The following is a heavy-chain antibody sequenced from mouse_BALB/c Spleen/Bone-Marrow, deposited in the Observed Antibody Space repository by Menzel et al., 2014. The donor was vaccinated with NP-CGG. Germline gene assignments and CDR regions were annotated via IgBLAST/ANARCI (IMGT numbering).Heavy chain of an antibody. CDR2: IYPSDSYT. D-gene: IGHD1-1*01. CDR1: GYTFTSYW. V-gene: IGHV1-69*02. CDR3: TRGDFYGSRLIAY. Sequence: SGAELVRPGASVKLSCKASGYTFTSYWINWVKQRPGQGLQWIGNIYPSDSYTNYNQKFKDKATLTVDKSSSTAYMQLRSPASEGSAVYYRTRGDFYGSRLIAYRGQGTLVTVST. J-gene: IGHJ3*01.